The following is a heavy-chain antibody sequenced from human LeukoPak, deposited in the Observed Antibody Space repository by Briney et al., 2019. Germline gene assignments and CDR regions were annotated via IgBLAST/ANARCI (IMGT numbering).Heavy chain of an antibody. V-gene: IGHV4-38-2*02. CDR1: GYSISSGYY. D-gene: IGHD3-10*01. CDR3: ARAGTLYYYGSGKGFDP. Sequence: SETLSLTCTVSGYSISSGYYWGWIRQPPGKGLEWIGSIYHSGSTYYNPSLKSRVTISVDTSKNQFSLKLSSVTAADTAVYYCARAGTLYYYGSGKGFDPWGQGTLVTVSS. J-gene: IGHJ5*02. CDR2: IYHSGST.